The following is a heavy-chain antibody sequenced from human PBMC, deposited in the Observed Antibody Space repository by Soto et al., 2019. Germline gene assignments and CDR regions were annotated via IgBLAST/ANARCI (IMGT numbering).Heavy chain of an antibody. D-gene: IGHD4-4*01. CDR2: IYYSGSN. J-gene: IGHJ6*02. Sequence: PSLTCTVSGGSISSGGYYWSWIRQHPGKGLEWIGYIYYSGSNYYNPSLKSRVTISVDTSKNQFSLKLSSVTAADTAVNYCARRSVGYSNLRGGEDGIDVWGQGTTVTVYS. CDR3: ARRSVGYSNLRGGEDGIDV. V-gene: IGHV4-31*03. CDR1: GGSISSGGYY.